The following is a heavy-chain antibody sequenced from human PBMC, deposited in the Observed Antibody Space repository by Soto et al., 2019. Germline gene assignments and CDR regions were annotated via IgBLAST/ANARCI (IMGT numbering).Heavy chain of an antibody. CDR1: GYTVTSYG. CDR2: ISAYNGNT. V-gene: IGHV1-18*01. D-gene: IGHD6-13*01. CDR3: ARAVAAAGRDTDY. J-gene: IGHJ4*01. Sequence: QVQLVQSGAEVKKPGASVKVSCKASGYTVTSYGISWVRQAPGQGLEWMGWISAYNGNTNYAQKLQGRVTMTTDTSTSTAHMELRSQRSDDTAVYYCARAVAAAGRDTDYWGHGTLVTVSS.